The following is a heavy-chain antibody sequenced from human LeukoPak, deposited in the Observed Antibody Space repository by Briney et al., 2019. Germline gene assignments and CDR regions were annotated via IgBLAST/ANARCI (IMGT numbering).Heavy chain of an antibody. J-gene: IGHJ4*02. V-gene: IGHV4-34*01. D-gene: IGHD2-21*02. CDR1: GGSFNGYY. CDR3: ANGGDQKYYFDY. CDR2: INHSGST. Sequence: PSETLSLTCAVYGGSFNGYYWSWIRQPPGKGLEWIGEINHSGSTNYNLSLKSRVTISVDTSKNQFSLKLSSVTAADTAVYYCANGGDQKYYFDYWGQGTLVTVSS.